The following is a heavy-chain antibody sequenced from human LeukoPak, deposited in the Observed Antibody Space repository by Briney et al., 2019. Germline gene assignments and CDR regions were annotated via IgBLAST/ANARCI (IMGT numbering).Heavy chain of an antibody. CDR2: IYHSGST. V-gene: IGHV4-4*02. CDR3: ARDRYSSSWYRMDV. CDR1: GGSISSSNW. Sequence: SGTLSLTCAVSGGSISSSNWWSWVRQPPGKGLEWIGEIYHSGSTNYNPSLKSRVTISVDKSKNQFSLQLNSVTPEDTAVYYCARDRYSSSWYRMDVWGQGTTVTVSS. J-gene: IGHJ6*02. D-gene: IGHD6-13*01.